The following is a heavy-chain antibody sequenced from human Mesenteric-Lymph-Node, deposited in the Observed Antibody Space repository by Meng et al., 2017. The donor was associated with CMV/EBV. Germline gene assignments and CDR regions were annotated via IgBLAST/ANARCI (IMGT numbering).Heavy chain of an antibody. CDR3: AQIRQQLAYFDY. CDR1: GFTFSGYA. Sequence: GESLKISCTASGFTFSGYAMSWVRQAPGKGLEWVAVIFSGSSSTDYADSVKGRFTISRDNSKNTVYVQMNSLRAEDTAVYYCAQIRQQLAYFDYWGQGMLVTVSS. CDR2: IFSGSSST. V-gene: IGHV3-23*03. D-gene: IGHD6-13*01. J-gene: IGHJ4*02.